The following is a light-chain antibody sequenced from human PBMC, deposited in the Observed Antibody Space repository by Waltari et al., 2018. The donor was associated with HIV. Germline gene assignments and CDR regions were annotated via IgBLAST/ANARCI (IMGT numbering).Light chain of an antibody. J-gene: IGLJ1*01. Sequence: QSVLTQPPSVSGAPGQRVTISCPGSSSNIGAGYHVHWYQQLPGTAPKRLIYGNSNRPSGVPDRFSGSKSGTSASLAITGLQAEDEADYHCQSHDSSLSGYVFGTGTKVTVL. V-gene: IGLV1-40*01. CDR1: SSNIGAGYH. CDR2: GNS. CDR3: QSHDSSLSGYV.